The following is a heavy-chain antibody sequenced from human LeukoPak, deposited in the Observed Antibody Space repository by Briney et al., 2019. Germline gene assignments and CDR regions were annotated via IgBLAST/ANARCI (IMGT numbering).Heavy chain of an antibody. J-gene: IGHJ4*02. CDR1: GFTFSSYG. CDR2: ISYDGSNK. CDR3: AKDLGDGSGPDY. V-gene: IGHV3-30*18. Sequence: GGPLRLSCAASGFTFSSYGMHWDRQAPGKGLEWVAVISYDGSNKYYADSVKGRFTISRDNSKNTLYLQMNSLRAEDTAVYYCAKDLGDGSGPDYWGQGTLVTVSS. D-gene: IGHD3-10*01.